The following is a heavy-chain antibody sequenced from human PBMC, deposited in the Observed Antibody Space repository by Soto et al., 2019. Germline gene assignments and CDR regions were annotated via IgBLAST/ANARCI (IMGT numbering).Heavy chain of an antibody. J-gene: IGHJ2*01. D-gene: IGHD5-12*01. CDR2: INTGNGNT. Sequence: ASVKVSCKASGITSTTYAIHWVRQVPGQGLEWMGWINTGNGNTRYSQRFLGRVSLTTDTSASTASMDLSSLTSEDTAVYYCARAISGYVTWGR. V-gene: IGHV1-3*04. CDR1: GITSTTYA. CDR3: ARAISGYVT.